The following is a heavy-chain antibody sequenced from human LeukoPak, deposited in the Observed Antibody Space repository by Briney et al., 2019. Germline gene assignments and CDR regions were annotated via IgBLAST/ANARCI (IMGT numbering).Heavy chain of an antibody. CDR3: AKDYRAVAGTGGAFDY. J-gene: IGHJ4*02. Sequence: GGSPRLSCAASGFTFDDYVMHWVRQAPGKGLEWVSGISWNSGIIVYADSVKGRFTISRDNAKNSLYLQMNSLRPEDMALYYCAKDYRAVAGTGGAFDYWGQGTLVTVSS. CDR2: ISWNSGII. D-gene: IGHD6-19*01. CDR1: GFTFDDYV. V-gene: IGHV3-9*03.